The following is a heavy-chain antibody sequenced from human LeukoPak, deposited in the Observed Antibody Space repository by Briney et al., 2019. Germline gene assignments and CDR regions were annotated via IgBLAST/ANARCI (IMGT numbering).Heavy chain of an antibody. CDR3: ARHDSFIPY. D-gene: IGHD3-16*02. CDR2: ISDTGRRT. Sequence: GGFLRLSCAASGFTFSDYAMSWVRQAAGKGLEWVSGISDTGRRTYYTDSVQGRFTISRDESKKTVYLLMNTLRAEDTAVYFCARHDSFIPYWGQGTLVTVSS. J-gene: IGHJ4*02. CDR1: GFTFSDYA. V-gene: IGHV3-23*01.